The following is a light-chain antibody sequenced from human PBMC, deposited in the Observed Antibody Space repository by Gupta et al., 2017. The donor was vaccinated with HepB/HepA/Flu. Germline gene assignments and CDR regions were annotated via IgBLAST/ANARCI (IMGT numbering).Light chain of an antibody. Sequence: EKVMTQSPATLSMSPGERVTLSCRASQSISTNLAWYQQKPGQAPRLLIYAASTRATGIPARFSVSGSEREFTLTISSLQSEDFAVYDCQQYNDWPSLTFGGGTKVEIK. CDR1: QSISTN. J-gene: IGKJ4*01. CDR2: AAS. CDR3: QQYNDWPSLT. V-gene: IGKV3-15*01.